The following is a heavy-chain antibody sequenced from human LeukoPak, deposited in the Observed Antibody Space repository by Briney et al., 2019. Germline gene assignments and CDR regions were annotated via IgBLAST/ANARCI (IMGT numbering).Heavy chain of an antibody. Sequence: SVKVSCKASGGTFSRYAISWVRQAPGQGLEWMGRIIPILGIANYAQKFQGRVTITADKSTSTAYMELSSLRSEDTAVYYCARDVTTVTTYPNYYYYGMDVWGQGTTVTVSS. J-gene: IGHJ6*02. V-gene: IGHV1-69*04. D-gene: IGHD4-11*01. CDR2: IIPILGIA. CDR1: GGTFSRYA. CDR3: ARDVTTVTTYPNYYYYGMDV.